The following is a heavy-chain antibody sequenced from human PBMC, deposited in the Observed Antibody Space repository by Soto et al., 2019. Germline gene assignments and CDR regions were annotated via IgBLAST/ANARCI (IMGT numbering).Heavy chain of an antibody. D-gene: IGHD1-26*01. Sequence: EVQLVESGGGWVQPGGSLKLSCSGSGFSLSDSVIHWVRQASGQGLEWVGRIRDKANHYATAYEVSVRGRFTISRDDSATTAYLKMNSLKTEDTAVYYCTRPPTGSYGDDSDYWGQGTLVTVSS. J-gene: IGHJ4*02. CDR1: GFSLSDSV. CDR2: IRDKANHYAT. V-gene: IGHV3-73*02. CDR3: TRPPTGSYGDDSDY.